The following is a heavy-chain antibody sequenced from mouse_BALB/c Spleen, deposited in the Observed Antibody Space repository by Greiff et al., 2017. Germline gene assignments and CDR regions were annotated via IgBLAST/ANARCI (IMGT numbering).Heavy chain of an antibody. Sequence: VQLQQSGAELVKPGASVKLSCTASGFNIKDTYMHWVKQRPEQGLEWIGRIDPANGNTKYDPKFQGKATITADTSSNTAYLQLSSLTSEDTAVYYCARSGTVNAMDYWGQGTSVTVSS. V-gene: IGHV14-3*02. J-gene: IGHJ4*01. CDR2: IDPANGNT. CDR3: ARSGTVNAMDY. CDR1: GFNIKDTY. D-gene: IGHD1-1*01.